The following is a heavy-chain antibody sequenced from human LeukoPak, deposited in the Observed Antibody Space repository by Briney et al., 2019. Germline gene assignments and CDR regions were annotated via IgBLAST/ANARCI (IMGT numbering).Heavy chain of an antibody. J-gene: IGHJ4*02. Sequence: GGSLRLSCAASGFTFSSYAMSWVRQAPGKGLEWVSAISGSGGSTYYADSVKGRFTISRDNSRNTVYLQMNSLRAEDTAVYYCARHGCPLRYFDCRDYWGQGTLVTVSS. CDR1: GFTFSSYA. CDR3: ARHGCPLRYFDCRDY. D-gene: IGHD3-9*01. V-gene: IGHV3-23*01. CDR2: ISGSGGST.